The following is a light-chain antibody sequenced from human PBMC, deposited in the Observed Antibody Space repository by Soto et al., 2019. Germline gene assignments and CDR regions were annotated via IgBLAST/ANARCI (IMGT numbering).Light chain of an antibody. CDR1: SLLRSDGKTY. Sequence: DIVMTQTPLSSPVTLGQPASFSCTSKSLLRSDGKTYLSWLQQRPGQPPRLLVYKISTRLSGVPDSFSGSGAGTDFTLKISRVEVEDVGVYYCVQATQFPYTFGQGTKLEIK. V-gene: IGKV2-24*01. J-gene: IGKJ2*01. CDR3: VQATQFPYT. CDR2: KIS.